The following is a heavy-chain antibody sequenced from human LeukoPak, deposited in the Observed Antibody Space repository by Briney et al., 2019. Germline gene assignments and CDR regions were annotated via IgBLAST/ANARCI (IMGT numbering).Heavy chain of an antibody. CDR3: ARGPPYYDILTGYSDH. CDR1: EFTFSSYS. V-gene: IGHV3-21*01. D-gene: IGHD3-9*01. J-gene: IGHJ4*02. Sequence: GGSLRLSCAASEFTFSSYSMNLVRQAPGKGLEWVSSISSSSSYIYYADSVKGRFTISRDNAKNSLYLQMNSLGAEDTAVYYCARGPPYYDILTGYSDHWGQGTLVTVSS. CDR2: ISSSSSYI.